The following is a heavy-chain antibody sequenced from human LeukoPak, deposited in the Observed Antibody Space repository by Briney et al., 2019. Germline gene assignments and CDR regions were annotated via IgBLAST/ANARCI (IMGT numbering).Heavy chain of an antibody. J-gene: IGHJ4*02. CDR2: TYHSGIT. CDR3: AAKAGNYRKFDY. CDR1: GDSISSSNW. D-gene: IGHD1-7*01. V-gene: IGHV4-4*02. Sequence: SETLSLTCAVSGDSISSSNWWTWVRQPPGKGLEWIGDTYHSGITNYNPSLKSRLTISVDKSKNQLSLKLSSVTAADTAVYYCAAKAGNYRKFDYWGQGTLVTVSS.